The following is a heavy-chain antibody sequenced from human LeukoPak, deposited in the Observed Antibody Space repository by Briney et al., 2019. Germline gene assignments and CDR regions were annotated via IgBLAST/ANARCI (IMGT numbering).Heavy chain of an antibody. CDR1: GYTLTSDG. V-gene: IGHV1-18*01. Sequence: ASVKVSCKASGYTLTSDGICWVRQAPGQGLEWMGWISAYNGNTNYAQKLQGRVTMTTDTSPSTAYMELRSLRSDDTAVYYCARFDDYFDYWGQGTLVTVSS. CDR3: ARFDDYFDY. D-gene: IGHD3-9*01. J-gene: IGHJ4*02. CDR2: ISAYNGNT.